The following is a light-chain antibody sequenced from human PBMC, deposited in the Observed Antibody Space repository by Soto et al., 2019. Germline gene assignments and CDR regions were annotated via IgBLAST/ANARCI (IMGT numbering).Light chain of an antibody. CDR2: GAS. CDR1: QSISSSY. J-gene: IGKJ3*01. V-gene: IGKV3-20*01. Sequence: EIVLTQSPGTLSLSPGERATLSCRDSQSISSSYLAWYQQKPGQAPRLLIYGASSRATGIPDRFSGSGSGTDFTLTISRLEPEDFAVYYCQQFGSSPPIFTFGPGTKVDIK. CDR3: QQFGSSPPIFT.